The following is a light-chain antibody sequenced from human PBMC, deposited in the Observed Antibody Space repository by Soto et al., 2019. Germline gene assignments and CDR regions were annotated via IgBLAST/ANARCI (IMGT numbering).Light chain of an antibody. CDR3: QQVKSFLPLT. CDR1: QDISSH. V-gene: IGKV1-9*01. Sequence: IQLTQSPSSLSASVGDSVTINCRASQDISSHLAWYQQKPGKAPKVLICAASTLESGVPSRFSGGGSGTDFTLTISSLQPEDFATYYCQQVKSFLPLTFGGGTKVDIK. CDR2: AAS. J-gene: IGKJ4*01.